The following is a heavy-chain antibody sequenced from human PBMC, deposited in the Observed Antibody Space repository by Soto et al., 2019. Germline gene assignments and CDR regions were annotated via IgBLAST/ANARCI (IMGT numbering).Heavy chain of an antibody. V-gene: IGHV4-59*01. Sequence: SETLSLTCTVSGGSISSYYWSWIRQPPGKGLEWIGYISYSGRTTDYNPSLKSRVTISIDTSKNQFSLKLSSVTAADTAVYYCARGPGDYFDYWGQGTLVTVSS. CDR1: GGSISSYY. D-gene: IGHD3-10*01. J-gene: IGHJ4*02. CDR3: ARGPGDYFDY. CDR2: ISYSGRTT.